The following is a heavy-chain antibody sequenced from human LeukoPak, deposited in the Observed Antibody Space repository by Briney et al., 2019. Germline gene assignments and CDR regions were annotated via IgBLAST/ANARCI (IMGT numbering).Heavy chain of an antibody. CDR2: INHSGST. V-gene: IGHV4-34*01. J-gene: IGHJ4*02. D-gene: IGHD5-18*01. Sequence: SETLSLTCAVYGGSFSGYYWSWIRQPPGKGLEWIGEINHSGSTNYNPSLKSRVTISVDTFKNQFSLKLSSVTAADTAVYYCARGRGYSYGYCPFDYWGQGTLVTVSS. CDR1: GGSFSGYY. CDR3: ARGRGYSYGYCPFDY.